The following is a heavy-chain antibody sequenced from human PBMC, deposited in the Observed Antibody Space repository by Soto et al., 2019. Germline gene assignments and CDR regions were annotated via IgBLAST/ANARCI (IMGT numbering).Heavy chain of an antibody. V-gene: IGHV1-8*02. D-gene: IGHD4-17*01. CDR3: AVGSYGDLNYFDY. J-gene: IGHJ4*02. CDR2: ISAYSGNT. CDR1: GYTFTNYG. Sequence: GASVKVSCKASGYTFTNYGISWVRQAPGQGLEWMGWISAYSGNTGYAQKFQGRVTMTRNTSISTAYMELSSLRSEDTAVYYCAVGSYGDLNYFDYWGQGTLVTVSS.